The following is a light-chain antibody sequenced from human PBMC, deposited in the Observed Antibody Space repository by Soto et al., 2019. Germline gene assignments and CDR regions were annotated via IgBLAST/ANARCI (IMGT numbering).Light chain of an antibody. CDR1: QSVSNY. CDR2: DAS. V-gene: IGKV3-11*01. Sequence: EIVLTQSPATLSLSPGERATVSCRASQSVSNYLGWYQQKAGQAPSLLLYDASHRATGTPARFSGSGSGTDFTLTISSLEPEDVAVNYCQHGGTFGQGTRLEIK. J-gene: IGKJ5*01. CDR3: QHGGT.